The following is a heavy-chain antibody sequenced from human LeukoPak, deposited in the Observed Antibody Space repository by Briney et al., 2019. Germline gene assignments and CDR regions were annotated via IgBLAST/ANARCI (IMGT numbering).Heavy chain of an antibody. V-gene: IGHV3-23*01. CDR2: ISGSGSSA. J-gene: IGHJ3*02. Sequence: GGSLRLSCEISGCTFSRFAMNWVRQAPGQGLKWISIISGSGSSAYYADSVKGRFIVSRDNFKNTVNLEMSSLRVEDTAVYYCVPEGFDIWGQGKVVTVSS. CDR1: GCTFSRFA. CDR3: VPEGFDI.